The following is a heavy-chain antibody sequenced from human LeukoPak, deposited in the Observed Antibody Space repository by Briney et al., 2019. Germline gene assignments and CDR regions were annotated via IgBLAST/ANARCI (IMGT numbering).Heavy chain of an antibody. D-gene: IGHD6-13*01. J-gene: IGHJ5*02. CDR2: ISSSGSTM. CDR1: GFTFSSYE. Sequence: GGSLRLSCAASGFTFSSYEMNWVRQAPGKGLEWVSYISSSGSTMYYADSVKGRFTISRDNAKNSLYLQMNSLRAEDTAVYYCARDGGIAAAPRDNWFDPWGQGTLVTVSS. CDR3: ARDGGIAAAPRDNWFDP. V-gene: IGHV3-48*03.